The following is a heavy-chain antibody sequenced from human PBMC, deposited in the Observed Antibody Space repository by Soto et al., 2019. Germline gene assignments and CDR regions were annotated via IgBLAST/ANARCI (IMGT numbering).Heavy chain of an antibody. CDR3: AKVGLSPHDAFDI. D-gene: IGHD2-2*03. CDR1: GFTFSSYA. Sequence: PGGSLRLSCAASGFTFSSYAMSWVRQAPGKGPEWVSAISGSGGSTYYADSVKGRFTISRDNSKNTLYLQMNSLRAEDTAVYYCAKVGLSPHDAFDIWGQGTMVTVSS. CDR2: ISGSGGST. J-gene: IGHJ3*02. V-gene: IGHV3-23*01.